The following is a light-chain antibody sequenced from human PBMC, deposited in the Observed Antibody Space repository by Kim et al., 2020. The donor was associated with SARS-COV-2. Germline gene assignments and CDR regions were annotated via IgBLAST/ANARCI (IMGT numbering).Light chain of an antibody. CDR1: QSVSSSH. CDR2: GAS. V-gene: IGKV3-20*01. CDR3: QKYGSTWT. J-gene: IGKJ1*01. Sequence: EIVFTQSPGTLSLSPGERATLSCRASQSVSSSHLAWYQQKPGQAPRLLIYGASTRATGIPNRFSGSGSGTDFTLTISRLEPEDFAVFYCQKYGSTWTFGQGTKVDIK.